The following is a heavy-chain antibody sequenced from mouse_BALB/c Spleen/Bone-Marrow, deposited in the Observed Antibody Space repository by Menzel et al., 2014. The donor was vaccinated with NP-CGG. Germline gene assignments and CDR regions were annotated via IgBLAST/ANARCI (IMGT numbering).Heavy chain of an antibody. CDR1: GITLRNFG. CDR2: ISSGSSTI. CDR3: ARIGRARGYAMDY. D-gene: IGHD3-3*01. J-gene: IGHJ4*01. Sequence: DVMLVESGGGLVQPGGSRKLSCAASGITLRNFGMHWVRRAPEKGLEWVAYISSGSSTIYYADTLKGRFTISRDNPKNTLFLQMTSLRSEDTAMYYCARIGRARGYAMDYWGQGTSVTVSS. V-gene: IGHV5-17*02.